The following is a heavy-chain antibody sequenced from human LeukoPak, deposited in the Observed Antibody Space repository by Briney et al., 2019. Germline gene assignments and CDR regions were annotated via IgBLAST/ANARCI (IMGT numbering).Heavy chain of an antibody. J-gene: IGHJ6*02. V-gene: IGHV3-11*05. CDR1: GFTFSDYY. D-gene: IGHD3-10*01. CDR2: ISSSSSYT. Sequence: KSGGSLRLSCAASGFTFSDYYVSWIRQAPGKGLEWVSYISSSSSYTNYADSVKGRFTISRDNAKNSLYLQMNILRAEDTAVYYCARVMGSSHYGMDVWGQGTTVTVSS. CDR3: ARVMGSSHYGMDV.